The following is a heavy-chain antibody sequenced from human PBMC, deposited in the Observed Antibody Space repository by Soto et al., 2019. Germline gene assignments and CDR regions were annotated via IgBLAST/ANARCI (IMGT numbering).Heavy chain of an antibody. CDR2: IYYSGST. D-gene: IGHD5-18*01. CDR1: GGSISSYY. Sequence: SETLSLTCTVSGGSISSYYWSWIRQPPGKGLEWIGYIYYSGSTNYNPSLKSRVTISVDTSKNQFSLKLSSVTAADTAVYYCARGVTAMAAAFDYRGQGTLVTVSS. V-gene: IGHV4-59*01. J-gene: IGHJ4*02. CDR3: ARGVTAMAAAFDY.